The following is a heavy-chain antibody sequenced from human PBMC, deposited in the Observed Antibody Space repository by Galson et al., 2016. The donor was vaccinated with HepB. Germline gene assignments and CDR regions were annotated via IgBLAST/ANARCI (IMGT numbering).Heavy chain of an antibody. D-gene: IGHD2-15*01. CDR1: GFTLSKYH. Sequence: SLRLSCAASGFTLSKYHMHWVRQAPGKGLEWVAHIAHSGGTAYNTDSVRGRFTISRDDSKNSVYLQMSSLEREDTAVYYCARIGYGVSGGNGFDPWGQGTLVTVSS. CDR3: ARIGYGVSGGNGFDP. CDR2: IAHSGGTA. J-gene: IGHJ5*02. V-gene: IGHV3-30*04.